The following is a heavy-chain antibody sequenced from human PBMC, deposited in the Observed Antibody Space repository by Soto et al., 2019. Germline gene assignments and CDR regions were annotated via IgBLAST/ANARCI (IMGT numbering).Heavy chain of an antibody. CDR2: ISGSGGST. CDR3: EKAVRSSSPVDCFDY. CDR1: GFTFSGYA. V-gene: IGHV3-23*01. J-gene: IGHJ4*02. D-gene: IGHD6-6*01. Sequence: PGGSLRLSCAASGFTFSGYAMSWVRQAPGKGLEWVSAISGSGGSTYYADSVKGRFTISRDNSKNTLYLQMNSLRAEDTAVYYCEKAVRSSSPVDCFDYWGRGTLVTVYS.